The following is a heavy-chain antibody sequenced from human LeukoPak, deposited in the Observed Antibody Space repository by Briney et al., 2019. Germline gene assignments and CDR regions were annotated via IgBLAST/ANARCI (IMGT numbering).Heavy chain of an antibody. CDR1: GYTFTSYG. CDR2: ISAYNGNT. D-gene: IGHD3-9*01. J-gene: IGHJ4*02. V-gene: IGHV1-18*01. CDR3: ARARGNLDILTGYFFTDY. Sequence: ASVKVSCKASGYTFTSYGISWVRQAPGQGLEWMGWISAYNGNTNYAQKLQGRVTMTTDTSTSTAYMELRSLRSDDTAVYYCARARGNLDILTGYFFTDYWGQGTLVTVSS.